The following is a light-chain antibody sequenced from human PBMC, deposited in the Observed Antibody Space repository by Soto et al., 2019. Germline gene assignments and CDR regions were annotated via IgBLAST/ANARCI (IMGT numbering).Light chain of an antibody. CDR1: QSVSSNY. V-gene: IGKV3-20*01. CDR2: DAS. Sequence: EIVSTQSPGTLSLSPGERATLSGRASQSVSSNYLAWYQQKPCQAPRLLIYDASSRATGIPDRFSGSGSGTDFTLTISRLEPEDFAVYYGQQYGNSPTWTFGQGTKVDI. J-gene: IGKJ1*01. CDR3: QQYGNSPTWT.